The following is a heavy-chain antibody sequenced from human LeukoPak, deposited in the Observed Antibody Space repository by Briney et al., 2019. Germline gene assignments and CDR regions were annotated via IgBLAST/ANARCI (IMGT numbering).Heavy chain of an antibody. CDR1: GGTFSSYA. D-gene: IGHD5-18*01. CDR3: ARGYSYGYYYYYMDV. J-gene: IGHJ6*03. CDR2: IIPIFGTA. V-gene: IGHV1-69*05. Sequence: SVKVSCKASGGTFSSYAISWVRQAPGQGLEWMGGIIPIFGTANYAQKFQGRVTITTGESTSTAYMELSSLRSEDTAVYYCARGYSYGYYYYYMDVWGKGTTVTVSS.